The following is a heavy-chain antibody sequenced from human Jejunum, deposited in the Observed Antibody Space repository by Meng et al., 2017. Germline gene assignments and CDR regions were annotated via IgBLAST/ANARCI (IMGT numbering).Heavy chain of an antibody. CDR3: ACDQAAPYTGFNY. D-gene: IGHD3-16*01. CDR1: GFSFTDYQ. J-gene: IGHJ4*02. Sequence: ASVKVSCKASGFSFTDYQMYWVRQAPGQGLEWMGRITPKSGGAIYTQRFQGRVTMTRDTSINTAYMELSSLRSDDTAVYFCACDQAAPYTGFNYWGQGTLVTVSS. CDR2: ITPKSGGA. V-gene: IGHV1-2*06.